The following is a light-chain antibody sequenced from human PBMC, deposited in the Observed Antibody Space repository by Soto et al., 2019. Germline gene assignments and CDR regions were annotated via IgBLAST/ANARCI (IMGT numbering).Light chain of an antibody. CDR1: ESVSSN. V-gene: IGKV3-11*01. Sequence: IVLTQPPATLSVSPGDTATLSCRANESVSSNLAWYQQKPGQAPRLLIYDASNRATGIPARFSGSGSGTDFTLTISSLEPEDFAVYYCQQRSNWPPITFGQGTRLEIK. J-gene: IGKJ5*01. CDR3: QQRSNWPPIT. CDR2: DAS.